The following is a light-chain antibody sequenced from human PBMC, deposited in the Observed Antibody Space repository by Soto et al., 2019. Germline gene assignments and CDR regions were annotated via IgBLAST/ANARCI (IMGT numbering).Light chain of an antibody. CDR1: QSVSSN. CDR3: QDYNNWTST. V-gene: IGKV3-15*01. CDR2: GAS. Sequence: EIVMTQSPATLSVSPGERATLSCRASQSVSSNLAWYQQKPGQAPTLRIYGASTRAPGIPARFRGSGSGTEFNLTNSRLQSEYCAGYDCQDYNNWTSTLGQGTKVEIK. J-gene: IGKJ1*01.